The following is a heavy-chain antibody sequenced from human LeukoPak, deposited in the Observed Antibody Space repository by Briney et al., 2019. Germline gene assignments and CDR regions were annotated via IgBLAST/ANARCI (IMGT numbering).Heavy chain of an antibody. J-gene: IGHJ4*02. CDR1: GFTFNSYV. CDR3: AKGDQPLLYGGAFDS. Sequence: GGSLRLSCEVSGFTFNSYVMSWVRRAPGKGLEWVSSFNGRGGYTFYADSVKGRFTLSSDNSKNTLHLQMISLRAEDTAVYYCAKGDQPLLYGGAFDSWGKETLVTVSS. V-gene: IGHV3-23*01. D-gene: IGHD2-2*02. CDR2: FNGRGGYT.